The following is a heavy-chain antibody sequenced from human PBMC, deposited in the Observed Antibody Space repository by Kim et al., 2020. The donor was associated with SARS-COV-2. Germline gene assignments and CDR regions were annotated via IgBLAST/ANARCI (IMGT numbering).Heavy chain of an antibody. D-gene: IGHD3-10*01. CDR1: GGTFSSYA. CDR2: IIPIFGTA. CDR3: ATPQGLIYYGSGSYKKSRSGRPPRNYYGMDV. V-gene: IGHV1-69*13. Sequence: SVKVSCKASGGTFSSYAISWVRQAPGQGLEWMGGIIPIFGTANYAQKFQGRVTITADESTSTAYMELSSLRSEDTAVYYCATPQGLIYYGSGSYKKSRSGRPPRNYYGMDVWGQGTTVTVSS. J-gene: IGHJ6*02.